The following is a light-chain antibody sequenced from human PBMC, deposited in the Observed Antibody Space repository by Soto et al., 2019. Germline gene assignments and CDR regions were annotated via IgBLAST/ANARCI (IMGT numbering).Light chain of an antibody. V-gene: IGLV1-51*01. CDR2: DNN. Sequence: QSVLTQPPSVSAAPGQKVTISCSGSSSNIGNNYVSWYQQLPGTALKLLIYDNNKRPSGIPDRFSGSKSGTSATLGITGLQTGDEADYYCGTWDSSLSASYVFGTGTKLTVL. CDR1: SSNIGNNY. CDR3: GTWDSSLSASYV. J-gene: IGLJ1*01.